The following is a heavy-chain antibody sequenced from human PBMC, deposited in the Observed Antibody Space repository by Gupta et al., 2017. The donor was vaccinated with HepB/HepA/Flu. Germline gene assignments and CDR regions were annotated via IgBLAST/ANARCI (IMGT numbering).Heavy chain of an antibody. CDR3: AKSLKFCTSVSCYSPLEY. D-gene: IGHD2-15*01. CDR2: ISYDGNNI. CDR1: GFPFNGYA. J-gene: IGHJ4*02. Sequence: QLEESGGGVVQPGRSLRLSCAASGFPFNGYAMHWVRQAPGKGLEWVAVISYDGNNIYYAESVKGRFTISRDNSKNTMDLQMNSLRPEDTAVYYCAKSLKFCTSVSCYSPLEYWGQGALVTVSS. V-gene: IGHV3-30*18.